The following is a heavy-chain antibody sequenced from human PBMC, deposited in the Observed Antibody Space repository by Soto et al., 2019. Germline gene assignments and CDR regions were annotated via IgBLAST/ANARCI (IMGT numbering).Heavy chain of an antibody. V-gene: IGHV4-30-4*01. CDR2: IYYSGTT. Sequence: SETLSHTCTVSCWYISGYYSRSFLPNPGTGLESIGYIYYSGTTYSNPPLKSRVTISVDTSKNQFSLKLSSVTAADTAAYYFSRGSYYYDSSGYYHFWGQGTLVTVSS. CDR1: CWYISGYY. J-gene: IGHJ4*02. CDR3: SRGSYYYDSSGYYHF. D-gene: IGHD3-22*01.